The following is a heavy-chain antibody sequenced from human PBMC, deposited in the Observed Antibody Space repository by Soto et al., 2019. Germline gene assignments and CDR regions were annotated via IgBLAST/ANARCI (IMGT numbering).Heavy chain of an antibody. CDR1: GCTFSSYS. CDR3: ATSLAVQLGYYGMDV. J-gene: IGHJ6*02. V-gene: IGHV3-21*01. Sequence: GALRRTCSASGCTFSSYSLNWVRQAPGKGLEWVSSISGGGRDIKYGDSVKGRFIISRDNAMDSLHLQMYSLRADDTAIYFCATSLAVQLGYYGMDVWGPGTKVTV. D-gene: IGHD6-6*01. CDR2: ISGGGRDI.